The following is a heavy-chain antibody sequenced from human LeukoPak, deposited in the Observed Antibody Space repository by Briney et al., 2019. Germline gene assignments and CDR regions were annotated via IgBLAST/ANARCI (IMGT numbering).Heavy chain of an antibody. V-gene: IGHV3-66*01. CDR1: GFTVSSDY. D-gene: IGHD1-26*01. CDR3: AKARLVGAPYYFDY. Sequence: GGSLRLSCAASGFTVSSDYMSWVRQAPGKGLEWVSVIYSDSRTYYADSVKGRFTISRDNSKNTLYLQMNSLRAEDTSVYYCAKARLVGAPYYFDYWGQGTLVTVSS. J-gene: IGHJ4*02. CDR2: IYSDSRT.